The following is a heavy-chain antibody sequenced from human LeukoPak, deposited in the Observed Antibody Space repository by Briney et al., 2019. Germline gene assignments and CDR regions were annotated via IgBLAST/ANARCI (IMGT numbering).Heavy chain of an antibody. CDR3: ASQYSSSWGNWFDP. CDR2: ISYDGSNK. Sequence: PGGSLRLSCAASGFTFSSYAMHWVRQAPGKGLDRVAVISYDGSNKYYAESVKGRFTISRDNSKNTLYLQMNSLRAEDTAVYYCASQYSSSWGNWFDPWGQGTLVTVSS. V-gene: IGHV3-30*04. CDR1: GFTFSSYA. D-gene: IGHD6-6*01. J-gene: IGHJ5*02.